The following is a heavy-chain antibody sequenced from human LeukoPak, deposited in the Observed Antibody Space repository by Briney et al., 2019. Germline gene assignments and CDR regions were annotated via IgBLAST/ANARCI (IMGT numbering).Heavy chain of an antibody. CDR3: AGGTYYYFDY. V-gene: IGHV4-59*01. CDR1: GGSISSYY. Sequence: SETLSLTCTVSGGSISSYYWSWLRQPPGKGLEWIGYVYYSGSAHCNPSFKSRVTISVDASKNQFSLKLSSVTAADTAVYYCAGGTYYYFDYWGQGTLVTVSS. D-gene: IGHD1-26*01. CDR2: VYYSGSA. J-gene: IGHJ4*02.